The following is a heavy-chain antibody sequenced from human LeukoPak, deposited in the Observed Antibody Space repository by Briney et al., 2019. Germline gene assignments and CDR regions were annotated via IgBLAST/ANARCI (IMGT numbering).Heavy chain of an antibody. J-gene: IGHJ6*04. Sequence: GGSLRLSCAASGFTFSSYGMHWVRQAPGKGLEWVAVIWYDGSNKYYADSVKGRFTISRDNSKNTLYLQMNSLRAEDTAVHYCAREESIVGGMDVWGKGTTVTVSS. CDR2: IWYDGSNK. V-gene: IGHV3-33*01. CDR3: AREESIVGGMDV. D-gene: IGHD2-15*01. CDR1: GFTFSSYG.